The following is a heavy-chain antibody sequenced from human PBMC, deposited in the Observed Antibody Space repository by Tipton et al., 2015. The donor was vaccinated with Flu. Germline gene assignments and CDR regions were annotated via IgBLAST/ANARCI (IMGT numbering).Heavy chain of an antibody. CDR2: ISPGDSDT. Sequence: QLVQSGAEVKKLGESLKISCVGSGYTFTTYWIAWVRQMPGKGLEWMGIISPGDSDTRYSPSFQGQVTISADKSINTAYLQWSSLKASDTAMYYCVRHGSTIGEFDYWGQGTLVTVSS. CDR3: VRHGSTIGEFDY. D-gene: IGHD3-16*01. J-gene: IGHJ4*02. V-gene: IGHV5-51*01. CDR1: GYTFTTYW.